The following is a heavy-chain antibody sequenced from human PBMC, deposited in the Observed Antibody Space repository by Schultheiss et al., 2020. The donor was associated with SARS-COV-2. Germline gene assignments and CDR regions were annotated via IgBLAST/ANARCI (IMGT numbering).Heavy chain of an antibody. Sequence: GGSLRLSCAASGFTVSSNYMSWVRQAPGKGLEWVAVISYDGSNKYYADSVKGRFTISRDNAKNSLYLQMNSLRAEDTAVYYCAREVGYYYYMDVWGKGTTVTVSS. CDR2: ISYDGSNK. V-gene: IGHV3-30*03. CDR3: AREVGYYYYMDV. CDR1: GFTVSSNY. J-gene: IGHJ6*03. D-gene: IGHD2-15*01.